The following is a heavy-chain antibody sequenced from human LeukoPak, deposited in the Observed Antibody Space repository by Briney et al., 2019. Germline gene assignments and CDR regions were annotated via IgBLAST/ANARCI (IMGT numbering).Heavy chain of an antibody. CDR2: ISRSGGST. Sequence: GGSLRLSCAASGFTFSSYAMSWVRQAPGKGLEWVSGISRSGGSTYYPDSVKGRFTISRDNSKNTLYLQMNSLRAEDTAVYYCAKGGIAAAGTSFYFDYWGQGTLVTVSS. J-gene: IGHJ4*02. CDR3: AKGGIAAAGTSFYFDY. V-gene: IGHV3-23*01. D-gene: IGHD6-13*01. CDR1: GFTFSSYA.